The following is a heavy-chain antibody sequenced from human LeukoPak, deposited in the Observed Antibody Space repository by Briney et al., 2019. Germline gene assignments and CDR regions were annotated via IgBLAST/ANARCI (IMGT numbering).Heavy chain of an antibody. D-gene: IGHD6-19*01. V-gene: IGHV3-30*18. CDR2: ISYDGSNK. CDR3: AKDRYASSGWYGGYYYGMDV. Sequence: GGSLGLSCAASGFTFSSYGMHWVRQAPGKGLEWVAVISYDGSNKYYADSVKGRFTISRDNPKNTLYLQMNSLRAEDTAVYYCAKDRYASSGWYGGYYYGMDVWGQGTTVTVSS. J-gene: IGHJ6*02. CDR1: GFTFSSYG.